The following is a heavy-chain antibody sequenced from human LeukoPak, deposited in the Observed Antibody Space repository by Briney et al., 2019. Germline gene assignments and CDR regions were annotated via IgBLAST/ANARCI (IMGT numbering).Heavy chain of an antibody. CDR1: GGSISSSSYY. V-gene: IGHV4-39*01. J-gene: IGHJ4*02. D-gene: IGHD5-18*01. CDR2: IYYSGST. CDR3: ARLYSYGRFDY. Sequence: PSETLSLTCTVSGGSISSSSYYWGWIRQPPGKGLEWIGSIYYSGSTYYNPSLKSRVTISVDTSKNQFSLKLSSVTAADTAVYYCARLYSYGRFDYWGQGTLVTVSS.